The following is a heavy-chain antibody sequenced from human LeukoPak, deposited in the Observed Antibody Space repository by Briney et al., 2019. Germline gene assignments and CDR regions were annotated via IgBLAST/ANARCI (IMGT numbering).Heavy chain of an antibody. J-gene: IGHJ4*02. Sequence: SETLSLTCTVSGDPINSYYWSWIRQPPGKGLEWIGHIYYSGSTHYNPSLKSRVTMSLDTSKNQFSLKLTSVTAADTAVYYCARDNDFFDYWGQGTLVTVSS. CDR1: GDPINSYY. V-gene: IGHV4-59*12. CDR3: ARDNDFFDY. CDR2: IYYSGST.